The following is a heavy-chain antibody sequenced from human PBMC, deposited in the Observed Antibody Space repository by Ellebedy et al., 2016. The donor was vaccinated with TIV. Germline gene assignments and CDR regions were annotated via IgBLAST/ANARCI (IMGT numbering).Heavy chain of an antibody. D-gene: IGHD1-26*01. CDR3: ARYTGSYEQSYYYFYGMDV. J-gene: IGHJ6*02. CDR1: GYTFTSYT. Sequence: AASVKVSCKASGYTFTSYTMHWVRQAPGQRLEWMGWINGGNGHTKYSQKFQGRVTITRDTSARTAYMELSSLRSEDTAVYYCARYTGSYEQSYYYFYGMDVWGQGTTVTVSS. CDR2: INGGNGHT. V-gene: IGHV1-3*01.